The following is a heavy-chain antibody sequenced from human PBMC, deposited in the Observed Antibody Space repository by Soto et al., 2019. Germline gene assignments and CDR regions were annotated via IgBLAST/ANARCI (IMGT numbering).Heavy chain of an antibody. D-gene: IGHD2-2*01. CDR3: TRGFSSSYHYFDY. Sequence: GGSLRLSCAASGFTFSSYAMSWVRQAPGKGLEWVSAMSISGGSTYYADSVKGRFTISRDKSENTVYLQMNSLRAEGTAVYYCTRGFSSSYHYFDYWGQGTQVTVSS. CDR2: MSISGGST. J-gene: IGHJ4*02. V-gene: IGHV3-23*01. CDR1: GFTFSSYA.